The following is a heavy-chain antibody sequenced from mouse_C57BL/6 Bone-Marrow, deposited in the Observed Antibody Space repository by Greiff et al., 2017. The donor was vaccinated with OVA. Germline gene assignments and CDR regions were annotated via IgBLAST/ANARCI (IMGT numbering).Heavy chain of an antibody. CDR3: TRSLAYYSNSFDY. J-gene: IGHJ2*01. D-gene: IGHD2-5*01. CDR2: IRNKANNHAT. CDR1: GFTFSDAW. Sequence: EVHLVESGGGLVQPGGSMKLSCAASGFTFSDAWMDWVRQSPEKGLEWVAEIRNKANNHATYYAESVKGRFTISRDDSKSSVYLQMNSLRAEDTGIYYCTRSLAYYSNSFDYWGQGTTLTVAS. V-gene: IGHV6-6*01.